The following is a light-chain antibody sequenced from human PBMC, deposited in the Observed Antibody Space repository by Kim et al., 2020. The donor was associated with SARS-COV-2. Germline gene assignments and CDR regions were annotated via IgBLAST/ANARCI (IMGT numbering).Light chain of an antibody. J-gene: IGLJ1*01. Sequence: QSVTISCTGTSTDVGGYHYVSWYQPHPGKAPNLMIYEVSKRPSGVPDRFSGSKSANTASLTVSGLQAEDEADYYCSSYAGSNNLVFGTGTKVTVL. CDR1: STDVGGYHY. CDR3: SSYAGSNNLV. CDR2: EVS. V-gene: IGLV2-8*01.